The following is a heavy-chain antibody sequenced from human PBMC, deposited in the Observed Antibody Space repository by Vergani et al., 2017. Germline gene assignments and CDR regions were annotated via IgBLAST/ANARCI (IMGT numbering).Heavy chain of an antibody. Sequence: QVQLQESGPGLVKPSETLSLTCTVSGGSISSYYWSWIRQPPGKGLEWIGYIYYSGSTNYNPSLKSRVTISVDTSKNQFSLKLSSVTAADTAVYYFAREGRYYDFWSGYYTTHYFDYWGQGTLVTVSS. CDR2: IYYSGST. D-gene: IGHD3-3*01. CDR1: GGSISSYY. CDR3: AREGRYYDFWSGYYTTHYFDY. J-gene: IGHJ4*02. V-gene: IGHV4-59*12.